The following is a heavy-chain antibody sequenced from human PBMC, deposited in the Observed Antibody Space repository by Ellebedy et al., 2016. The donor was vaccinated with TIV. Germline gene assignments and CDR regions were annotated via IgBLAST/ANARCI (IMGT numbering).Heavy chain of an antibody. J-gene: IGHJ6*02. CDR3: ARPVGATTTFGMDV. Sequence: GESLKISXKGSGYSFTSYWISWVRQMPGKGLEWMGRIDPSDSYTNYSPSFQGHVTISADKSISTAYLQWSSLKASETAMYYCARPVGATTTFGMDVWGQGTTVTVSS. CDR2: IDPSDSYT. CDR1: GYSFTSYW. D-gene: IGHD1-26*01. V-gene: IGHV5-10-1*01.